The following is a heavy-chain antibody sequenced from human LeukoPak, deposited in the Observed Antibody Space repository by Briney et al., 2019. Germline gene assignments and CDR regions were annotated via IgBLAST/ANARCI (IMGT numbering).Heavy chain of an antibody. Sequence: ASVNVSCKASGYTFTRYHMHWVRQAPGQGLEWMGIINPSDGVIDYAQKFQDRVTMTRDTSTSTVYMELSSLRSEDTAVYYCARRGTGSYVLDYWGQGTLVTVSS. CDR1: GYTFTRYH. CDR3: ARRGTGSYVLDY. CDR2: INPSDGVI. V-gene: IGHV1-46*01. D-gene: IGHD3-10*01. J-gene: IGHJ4*02.